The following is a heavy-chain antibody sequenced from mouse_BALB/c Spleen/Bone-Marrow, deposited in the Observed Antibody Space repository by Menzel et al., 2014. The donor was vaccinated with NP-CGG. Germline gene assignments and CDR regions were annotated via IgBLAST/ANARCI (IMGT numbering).Heavy chain of an antibody. CDR2: ISSGSSTI. Sequence: EVQLVESGGGLVQPGGSRKLSCAASGFTFSSFGMHWVRQAPEKGLEWVAYISSGSSTIYYADTVKGRFTISRDNPKXTLFLQMTSLRSEDTAMYYCARRGSNHWYFDVWGAGTTVTVSS. D-gene: IGHD1-1*01. CDR1: GFTFSSFG. J-gene: IGHJ1*01. V-gene: IGHV5-17*02. CDR3: ARRGSNHWYFDV.